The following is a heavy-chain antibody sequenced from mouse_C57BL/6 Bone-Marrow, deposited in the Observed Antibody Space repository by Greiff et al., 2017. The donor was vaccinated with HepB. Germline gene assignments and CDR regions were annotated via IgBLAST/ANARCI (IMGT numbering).Heavy chain of an antibody. CDR1: GYTFTSYW. J-gene: IGHJ1*03. Sequence: QVQLQQPGAELVKPGASVKMSCKASGYTFTSYWITWVKQRPGQGLEWIGDIYPGSGSTNYNEKFKSKATLTVDTSSSTAYMQLSSLTSKDSAVYYCARKLYYGSSYVYFDVWGTGTTVTVSS. CDR2: IYPGSGST. D-gene: IGHD1-1*01. V-gene: IGHV1-55*01. CDR3: ARKLYYGSSYVYFDV.